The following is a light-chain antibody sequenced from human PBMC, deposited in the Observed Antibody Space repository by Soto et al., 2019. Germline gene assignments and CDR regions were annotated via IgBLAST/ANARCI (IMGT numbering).Light chain of an antibody. J-gene: IGLJ3*02. Sequence: QSALTQPRSVSGSPGQSVTISCTGTSSDVGGYNYVSWYRQHPGKAPKLMIYDVSKRPSGVPDRFSGSKSGNTASLSISGLRAEDEADYYCCSYADTCTWVFGGGTKLTVL. V-gene: IGLV2-11*01. CDR3: CSYADTCTWV. CDR1: SSDVGGYNY. CDR2: DVS.